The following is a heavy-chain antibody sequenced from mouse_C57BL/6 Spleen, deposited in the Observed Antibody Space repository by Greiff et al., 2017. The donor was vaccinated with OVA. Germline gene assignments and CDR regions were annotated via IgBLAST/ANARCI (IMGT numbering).Heavy chain of an antibody. CDR1: GFTFSDYG. D-gene: IGHD1-1*01. V-gene: IGHV5-17*01. J-gene: IGHJ1*03. CDR2: ISSGSSTI. Sequence: EVKLMESGGGLVKPGGSLKLSCAASGFTFSDYGMHWVRQAPEKGLEWVAYISSGSSTIYYADTVKGRFTISRDNAKNTLFLQMTSLRSEDTAMYYCARRLATVVGYFDGWGTGTTVTVSS. CDR3: ARRLATVVGYFDG.